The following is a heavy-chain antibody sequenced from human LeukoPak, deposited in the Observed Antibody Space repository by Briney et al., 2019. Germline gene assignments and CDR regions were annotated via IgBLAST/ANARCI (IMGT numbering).Heavy chain of an antibody. V-gene: IGHV1-2*02. CDR3: AGDLIYWAYSGSCP. Sequence: ASVKVSCKASGYTFTGYYMHWVRQAPGQGLEWMGWINPNSGGTNYAQKFQGRVTMTRDTSISTAYMELSRLRSDDTAVYYCAGDLIYWAYSGSCPWGQGTLVTVSS. CDR2: INPNSGGT. D-gene: IGHD1-26*01. CDR1: GYTFTGYY. J-gene: IGHJ5*02.